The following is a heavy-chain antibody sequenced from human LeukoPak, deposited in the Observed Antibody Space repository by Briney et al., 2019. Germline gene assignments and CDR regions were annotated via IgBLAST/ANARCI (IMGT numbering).Heavy chain of an antibody. J-gene: IGHJ4*02. Sequence: GGSLRLSCAASGFSVSSNFMSWVRQAPGKGLEWVANIKQDGTEMYYVDSVKGRFTISRDNAKNSLYLQMNSLRAEDTAVYYCSRSLDYWGQGTLVTVSS. CDR3: SRSLDY. D-gene: IGHD1-1*01. CDR1: GFSVSSNF. V-gene: IGHV3-7*01. CDR2: IKQDGTEM.